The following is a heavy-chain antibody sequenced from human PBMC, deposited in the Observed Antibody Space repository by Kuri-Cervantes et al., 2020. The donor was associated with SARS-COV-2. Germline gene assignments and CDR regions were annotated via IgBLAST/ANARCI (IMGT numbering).Heavy chain of an antibody. CDR1: GFTFSSYS. CDR2: INHSGSA. Sequence: GSLRLSCAASGFTFSSYSMNWVRQPPGKGLEWIGEINHSGSANYNPSLKSRVTISVDTSKNQFSLKLSSVTAADTAVYYCARGRGALGYCSSTSCYRGWYFDYWGQGTLVTVSS. V-gene: IGHV4-34*01. D-gene: IGHD2-2*01. CDR3: ARGRGALGYCSSTSCYRGWYFDY. J-gene: IGHJ4*02.